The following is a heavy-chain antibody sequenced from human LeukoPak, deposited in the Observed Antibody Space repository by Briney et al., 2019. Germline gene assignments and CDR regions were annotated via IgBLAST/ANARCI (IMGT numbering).Heavy chain of an antibody. CDR2: ISSSSSYI. CDR3: ASNEGDDSSGYLPDDAFDI. Sequence: GGSLRLSCAASGFTFSSYSMNWVRQAPGKGREWVSSISSSSSYIYYADSVKGRFTISRDNAKNSLYLQMNSLRAEDTAVYYCASNEGDDSSGYLPDDAFDIWGQGTMVTVSS. V-gene: IGHV3-21*01. D-gene: IGHD3-22*01. CDR1: GFTFSSYS. J-gene: IGHJ3*02.